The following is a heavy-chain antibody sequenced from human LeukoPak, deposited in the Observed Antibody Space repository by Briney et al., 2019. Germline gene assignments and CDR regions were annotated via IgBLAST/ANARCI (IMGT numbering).Heavy chain of an antibody. Sequence: KSSETLSLTCAVYGGSFSGYYWSWIRQPPVKGLEWIGEINHSGSTNYNPSLKSRVTISVDTSKNQFSLKLSSVTAADTAVYYCARGRREIVVVVAASMNGYYYYYGMDVWGQGTTVTVSS. CDR3: ARGRREIVVVVAASMNGYYYYYGMDV. V-gene: IGHV4-34*01. CDR2: INHSGST. J-gene: IGHJ6*02. D-gene: IGHD2-15*01. CDR1: GGSFSGYY.